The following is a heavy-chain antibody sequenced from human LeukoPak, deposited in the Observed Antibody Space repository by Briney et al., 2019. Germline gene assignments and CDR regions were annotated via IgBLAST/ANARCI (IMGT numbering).Heavy chain of an antibody. CDR1: GGSFSSGSYY. J-gene: IGHJ4*02. V-gene: IGHV4-61*01. CDR2: ISYTGST. CDR3: AGLVGRYSSGLYYYYFDY. D-gene: IGHD3-22*01. Sequence: SETLSLTCTVSGGSFSSGSYYWSWIRQPPGKGLEWIGYISYTGSTNYNPSLMSRVIISLDTSKNQFSLKLSSVTAADTAVYYCAGLVGRYSSGLYYYYFDYWGQGTLVTVSS.